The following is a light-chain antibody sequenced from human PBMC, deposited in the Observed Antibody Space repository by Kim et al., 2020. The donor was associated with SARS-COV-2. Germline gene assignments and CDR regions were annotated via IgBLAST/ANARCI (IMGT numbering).Light chain of an antibody. CDR1: QNINKW. Sequence: GDRVTITCRARQNINKWLAWYQQKPGKAPKLLIHDASSLVSGVPSRFSGSGSGTEFTLTISSLQPYDSATYYCQQHNLYFGQGTKLEI. CDR2: DAS. J-gene: IGKJ2*01. CDR3: QQHNLY. V-gene: IGKV1-5*01.